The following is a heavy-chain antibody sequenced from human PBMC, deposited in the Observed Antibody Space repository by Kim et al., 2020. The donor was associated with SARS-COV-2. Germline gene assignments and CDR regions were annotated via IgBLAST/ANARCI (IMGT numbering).Heavy chain of an antibody. CDR2: GST. J-gene: IGHJ4*02. V-gene: IGHV4-34*01. CDR3: ARWSRPVDY. Sequence: GSTNYNPALKGRGTISVDTSKNQLSLKVRSVTAADTAVYYCARWSRPVDYWGQGTLVTVSS. D-gene: IGHD3-3*01.